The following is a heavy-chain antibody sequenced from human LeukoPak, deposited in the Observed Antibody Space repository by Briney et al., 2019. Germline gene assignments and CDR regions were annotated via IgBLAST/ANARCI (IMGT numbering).Heavy chain of an antibody. J-gene: IGHJ5*02. V-gene: IGHV4-59*01. CDR2: IYYSGST. D-gene: IGHD3-16*01. CDR1: GGSISSYY. Sequence: SETLSLTCTVSGGSISSYYWSWIRQPPGKGLEWIGYIYYSGSTNYNPSLKSRVTISVDTSKNQFSLKLSSVTAADTAVYYCARGGFILFDPWGQGTLVTVSS. CDR3: ARGGFILFDP.